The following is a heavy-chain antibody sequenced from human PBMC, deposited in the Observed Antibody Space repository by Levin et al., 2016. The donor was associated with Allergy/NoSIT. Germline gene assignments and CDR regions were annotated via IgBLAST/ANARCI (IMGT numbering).Heavy chain of an antibody. CDR2: INTNTGNP. Sequence: ASVKVSCKASGYSFTTYGVHWVRQAPGQGLEWMGWINTNTGNPTYARDFRGRFVFSLDTSVRTAYLQISSLKADDTAVYYCARDVGTTTYYYYYMDVWGKGTTVTV. D-gene: IGHD2/OR15-2a*01. CDR1: GYSFTTYG. CDR3: ARDVGTTTYYYYYMDV. J-gene: IGHJ6*03. V-gene: IGHV7-4-1*02.